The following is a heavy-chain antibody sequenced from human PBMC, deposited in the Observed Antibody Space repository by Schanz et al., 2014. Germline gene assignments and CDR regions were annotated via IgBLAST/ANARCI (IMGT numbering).Heavy chain of an antibody. V-gene: IGHV3-11*04. CDR3: ARGGSGSHYRLDY. D-gene: IGHD1-26*01. CDR2: ISGSSRTI. J-gene: IGHJ4*02. CDR1: GFIFSDYY. Sequence: QVRLVESGGGVVQPGRSLRLSCAASGFIFSDYYMAWIRQAPGKGPEYVSYISGSSRTIYYADSMKGRFTVSRDNAENALYLQMNSLRAEDTGLYFCARGGSGSHYRLDYWGQGTLVTVSS.